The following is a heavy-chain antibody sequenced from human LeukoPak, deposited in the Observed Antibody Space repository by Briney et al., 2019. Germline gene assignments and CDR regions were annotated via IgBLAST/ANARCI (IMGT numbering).Heavy chain of an antibody. J-gene: IGHJ4*02. Sequence: AGGSLRLSCAASGFNFNSHGMHWVRQAPGKGLEWVALIPSDGSYTYYADSVKGRFTISRDNSKNTLSLQMNSVRPDDTAVYYCARVRPGSNYVDFDYWGQGTLVTVSS. CDR3: ARVRPGSNYVDFDY. D-gene: IGHD4-11*01. V-gene: IGHV3-30*03. CDR2: IPSDGSYT. CDR1: GFNFNSHG.